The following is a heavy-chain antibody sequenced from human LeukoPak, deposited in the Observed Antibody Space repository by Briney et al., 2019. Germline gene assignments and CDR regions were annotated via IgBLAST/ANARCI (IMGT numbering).Heavy chain of an antibody. D-gene: IGHD3-3*01. CDR1: GGTFISYA. Sequence: SVTVSCKASGGTFISYAISWVRQAPGQGLEWMGGIIPIFGTANYAQKFQGRVTITTDESTSTAYMELSSLRSEDTAVYYCARVGLIWSGYSPIWNYFDYWGQGTLVTVSS. CDR2: IIPIFGTA. V-gene: IGHV1-69*05. J-gene: IGHJ4*02. CDR3: ARVGLIWSGYSPIWNYFDY.